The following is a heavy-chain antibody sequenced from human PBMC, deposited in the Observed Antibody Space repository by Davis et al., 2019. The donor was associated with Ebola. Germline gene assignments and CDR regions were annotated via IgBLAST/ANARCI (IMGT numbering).Heavy chain of an antibody. V-gene: IGHV3-23*01. CDR1: GFTFTKYG. CDR3: AKDLRLGSYSDDY. D-gene: IGHD1-26*01. J-gene: IGHJ4*02. CDR2: IGNSGDST. Sequence: GESLKISCAASGFTFTKYGMSWVRQAPGKGLEWVSGIGNSGDSTYYADSVKGRFTISRDNSKNTLYLQMNSLRADDTAVYYCAKDLRLGSYSDDYWGQGTLVTVSS.